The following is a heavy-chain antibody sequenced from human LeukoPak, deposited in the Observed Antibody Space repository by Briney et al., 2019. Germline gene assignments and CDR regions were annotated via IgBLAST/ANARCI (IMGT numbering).Heavy chain of an antibody. Sequence: SETLSLTCTVSGGSISSYYWSWIRQPPGKGLEWVGYISYSGSTNYNPSLKSRVTMSLDTSKNQFSLKLSSVTAADTAVYYCARSYGSGTQSWYFDLWGRGTLVTVSS. D-gene: IGHD3-10*01. CDR2: ISYSGST. CDR3: ARSYGSGTQSWYFDL. J-gene: IGHJ2*01. V-gene: IGHV4-59*08. CDR1: GGSISSYY.